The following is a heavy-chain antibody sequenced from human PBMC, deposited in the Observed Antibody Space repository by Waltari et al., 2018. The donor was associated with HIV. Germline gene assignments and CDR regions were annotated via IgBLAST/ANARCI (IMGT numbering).Heavy chain of an antibody. CDR2: INGGTTGT. D-gene: IGHD3-22*01. Sequence: EVQLLESGGDLQQPGGSLRLSCAASGFIFSSYAMSWVRPAPGRGLGWVSSINGGTTGTFYAYSVKGRFTISRDSSKNTLYLQMNSLRAEDTAVYYCAKDRSYDSSGYFDYWGEGTLVTVSS. CDR3: AKDRSYDSSGYFDY. CDR1: GFIFSSYA. J-gene: IGHJ4*02. V-gene: IGHV3-23*01.